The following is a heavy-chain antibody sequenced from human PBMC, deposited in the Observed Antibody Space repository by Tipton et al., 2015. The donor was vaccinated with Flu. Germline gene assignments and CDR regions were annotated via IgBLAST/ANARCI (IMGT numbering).Heavy chain of an antibody. CDR2: IYYSGST. CDR3: ARNSGSYFRLNY. J-gene: IGHJ4*02. D-gene: IGHD1-26*01. V-gene: IGHV4-31*03. Sequence: TLSLTCTVSGGSIGSGGYYWSWIRQHPGKGLEWIGYIYYSGSTYYNPSLKSRVTISVDTSKNQFSLKLSSVTAADTAVYYCARNSGSYFRLNYWGQGTLVTVSS. CDR1: GGSIGSGGYY.